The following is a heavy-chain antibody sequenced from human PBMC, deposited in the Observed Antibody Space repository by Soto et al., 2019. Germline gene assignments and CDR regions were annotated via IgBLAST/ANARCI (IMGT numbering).Heavy chain of an antibody. V-gene: IGHV4-34*01. CDR1: GGSISSYY. J-gene: IGHJ4*02. Sequence: SETLSLTCSVPGGSISSYYWSWIRQPPGKGLEWIGEINYSGSTNYNPSLKSRVTISVDTSKNQFSLKLSSVTAADTAVYYCARGYYYDSSGPLYWGQGTLVTVSS. CDR2: INYSGST. CDR3: ARGYYYDSSGPLY. D-gene: IGHD3-22*01.